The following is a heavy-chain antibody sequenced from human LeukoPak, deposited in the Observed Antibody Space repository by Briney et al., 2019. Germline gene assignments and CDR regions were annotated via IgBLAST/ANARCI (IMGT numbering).Heavy chain of an antibody. J-gene: IGHJ4*02. V-gene: IGHV4-4*07. D-gene: IGHD7-27*01. Sequence: SETLSLTCTVSGDSITSYYWSWIRQPAGKGLEWIGRFYISGSTNYNPSLKSRVTMSVDTSKSQFSLKLSSVTAADTAVYYCARDLAGDLDYWGQGTLVTVSS. CDR2: FYISGST. CDR1: GDSITSYY. CDR3: ARDLAGDLDY.